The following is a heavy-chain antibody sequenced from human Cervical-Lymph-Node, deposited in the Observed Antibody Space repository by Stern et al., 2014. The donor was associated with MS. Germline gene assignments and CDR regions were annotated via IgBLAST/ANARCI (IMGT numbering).Heavy chain of an antibody. CDR2: IYPGDSET. CDR1: GYNFNTYW. Sequence: EVQLVQSGAEVKKPGESLKISCKVFGYNFNTYWIAWVRQMPGKGLEWMGLIYPGDSETRYNPSSQGQVTISVDKSISTAYLQWSTLKASDTAIYYCARHVYGMDVWGQGTTVTVSS. J-gene: IGHJ6*02. V-gene: IGHV5-51*01. CDR3: ARHVYGMDV.